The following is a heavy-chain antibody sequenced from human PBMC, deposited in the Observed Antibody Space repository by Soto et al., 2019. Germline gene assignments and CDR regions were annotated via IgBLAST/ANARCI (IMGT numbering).Heavy chain of an antibody. V-gene: IGHV1-18*04. CDR2: IGADNSDT. J-gene: IGHJ5*02. CDR3: ARDWRGAEGFDP. Sequence: QVQLVQSGPEVKKPGGSVKVSCKASGYTFPTYGFSWVRQAPGQGLEWVGWIGADNSDTTYAQKFQGRVTMTIDTSTTTSYMELRSLTTDDTAVDFCARDWRGAEGFDPWGQGTLVTVSS. D-gene: IGHD3-3*01. CDR1: GYTFPTYG.